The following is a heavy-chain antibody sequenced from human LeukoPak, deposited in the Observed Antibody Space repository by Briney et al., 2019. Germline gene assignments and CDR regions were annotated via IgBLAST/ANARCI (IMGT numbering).Heavy chain of an antibody. CDR2: IYYSGST. CDR3: ARVRGYDDYFDY. D-gene: IGHD3-10*01. J-gene: IGHJ4*02. V-gene: IGHV4-30-4*01. Sequence: SQTLSLTCTVSGGSISSGDYYWSWIRQPPGKGLEWIGYIYYSGSTYYNPSLKSRVTISVDTSKNQFSLKLSSVTAADTAVYYCARVRGYDDYFDYWGQGTLVTVSS. CDR1: GGSISSGDYY.